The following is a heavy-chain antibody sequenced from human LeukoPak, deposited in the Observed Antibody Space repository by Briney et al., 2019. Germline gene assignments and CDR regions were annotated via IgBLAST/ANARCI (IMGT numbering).Heavy chain of an antibody. D-gene: IGHD1-1*01. J-gene: IGHJ4*02. V-gene: IGHV4-34*01. CDR2: INHSGST. CDR3: ARENGGY. CDR1: GGSFSGYY. Sequence: SETLSLTCAAYGGSFSGYYWSWIRRPPGKGLEWIGEINHSGSTNYNPSLKSRVTISVDTSKNQFSLKLSSVTAADTAVYYCARENGGYWGQGTLVTVSS.